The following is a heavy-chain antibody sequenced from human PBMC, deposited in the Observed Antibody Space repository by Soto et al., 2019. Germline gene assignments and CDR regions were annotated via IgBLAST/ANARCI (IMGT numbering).Heavy chain of an antibody. CDR3: ARDSGYGDPFDY. CDR1: GGSISAYY. V-gene: IGHV4-59*01. CDR2: IYYSGST. Sequence: SETLSLTCSVSGGSISAYYWSWIRQPPGKGLEWIGYIYYSGSTNYNPSLKSRVTISVDTSKNQFSLRLSSVTAADTAVYYCARDSGYGDPFDYWGQGTLVT. J-gene: IGHJ4*02. D-gene: IGHD4-17*01.